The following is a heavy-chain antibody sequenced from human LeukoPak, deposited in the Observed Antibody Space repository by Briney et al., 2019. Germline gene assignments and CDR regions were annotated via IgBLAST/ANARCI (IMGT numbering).Heavy chain of an antibody. Sequence: SQTLSLTCTVSGGSISSGSYYWSWLRQPTGQGLEWIGRIYTSGSTNYNPSLKSRVTISVDTSKNQFSLKLSSVTAADTAVYYCARRVYSSGWYYFDYWGQGTLVTVSS. J-gene: IGHJ4*02. D-gene: IGHD6-19*01. CDR2: IYTSGST. V-gene: IGHV4-61*02. CDR1: GGSISSGSYY. CDR3: ARRVYSSGWYYFDY.